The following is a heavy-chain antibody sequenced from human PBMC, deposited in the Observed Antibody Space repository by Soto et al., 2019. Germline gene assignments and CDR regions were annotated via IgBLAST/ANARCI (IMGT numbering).Heavy chain of an antibody. V-gene: IGHV2-70*01. J-gene: IGHJ6*02. CDR3: ARYYYDSRLPYGMDV. CDR1: GFSLSTSGMC. CDR2: IDWDDDK. Sequence: KSGPTLVNPTQTLTLTCTFSGFSLSTSGMCVSWIRQPPGKALEWLALIDWDDDKYYSTSLKTRLTISKDTSKNKVVLTKTNMNPVDTATYYCARYYYDSRLPYGMDVWGQGTTVTVSS. D-gene: IGHD3-22*01.